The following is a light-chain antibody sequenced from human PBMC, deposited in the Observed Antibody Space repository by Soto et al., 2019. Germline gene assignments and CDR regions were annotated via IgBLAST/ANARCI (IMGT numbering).Light chain of an antibody. V-gene: IGKV1-5*03. J-gene: IGKJ4*01. CDR3: QQYDTYPVT. CDR2: KAS. Sequence: DIQMTQSPSTLSAFVGDKVTITCRASQNINTWLAWYQQMPGTAPKVLIYKASTFESGVPSRFSGSGSGTEFTLTISSLQPDDFATYYCQQYDTYPVTFGGGTKVETK. CDR1: QNINTW.